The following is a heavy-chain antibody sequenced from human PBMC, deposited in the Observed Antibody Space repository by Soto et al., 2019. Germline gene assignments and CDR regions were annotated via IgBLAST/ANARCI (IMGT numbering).Heavy chain of an antibody. V-gene: IGHV4-39*01. Sequence: SELSLTCTVSGGSISSSSYYWGWIRQPPGKGLEWIGSIYYSGSTYYNPSLKSRVTISVDTSKNQFSLKLSSVTAADTAVYYCARLSTIFGVVAVGWFDPWGQGTLVTVSS. CDR2: IYYSGST. CDR3: ARLSTIFGVVAVGWFDP. CDR1: GGSISSSSYY. D-gene: IGHD3-3*01. J-gene: IGHJ5*02.